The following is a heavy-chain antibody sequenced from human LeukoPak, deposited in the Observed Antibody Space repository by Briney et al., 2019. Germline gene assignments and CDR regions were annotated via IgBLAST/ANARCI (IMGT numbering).Heavy chain of an antibody. CDR1: GGSFSGYY. CDR3: ARGRGPSIAAAXTXFGXSSWWGRSYFDY. V-gene: IGHV4-34*01. D-gene: IGHD6-13*01. Sequence: PSETLSLTCAVYGGSFSGYYWSWIRQPPGKGLEWVGEINHSGSNNYNPSLKSRVTISVDTSKNQFSLKLSSVTAADTAVYYCARGRGPSIAAAXTXFGXSSWWGRSYFDYWGQGTLVTVSS. J-gene: IGHJ4*02. CDR2: INHSGSN.